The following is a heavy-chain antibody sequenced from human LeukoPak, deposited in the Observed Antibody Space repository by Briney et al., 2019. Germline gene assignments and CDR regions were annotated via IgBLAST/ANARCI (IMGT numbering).Heavy chain of an antibody. D-gene: IGHD3-3*01. CDR2: ISYDGSNK. J-gene: IGHJ4*02. V-gene: IGHV3-30*18. CDR1: GFTFSSYG. CDR3: AKDPRFLEYYFDY. Sequence: GGSLRLSCAASGFTFSSYGMHWVRQAPGKGLEWVAAISYDGSNKYYADSVKGRFTISRDNSKNTLYLQMNSLRAEDTAVYYCAKDPRFLEYYFDYWGQGTLVTVSS.